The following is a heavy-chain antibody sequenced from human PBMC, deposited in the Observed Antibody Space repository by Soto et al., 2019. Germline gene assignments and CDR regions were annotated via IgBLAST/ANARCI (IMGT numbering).Heavy chain of an antibody. Sequence: SVEVSCRASGFTFTISAVQWVRQARGQRLEWIGWIVVGSGNTNYAQKFQERVTIIRDMSTSTAYMELSSLRSEDTAVYYCAAEYSSSLFYWNWGQGTLVTVSS. CDR2: IVVGSGNT. J-gene: IGHJ4*02. V-gene: IGHV1-58*01. D-gene: IGHD6-6*01. CDR1: GFTFTISA. CDR3: AAEYSSSLFYWN.